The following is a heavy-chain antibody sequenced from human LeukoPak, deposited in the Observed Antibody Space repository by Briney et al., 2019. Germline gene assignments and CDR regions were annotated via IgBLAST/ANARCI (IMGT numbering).Heavy chain of an antibody. CDR1: GFTVSSNY. V-gene: IGHV3-66*01. D-gene: IGHD4-17*01. Sequence: GGSLRLSCAASGFTVSSNYMSWVRQAPGKGLEWVSVIYSGGSTYYADSVKGRFTISRDNSKNTLYLQINSLRAEDTAVYYCAKERGYSGDPQDFDYWGQGTLVTVSS. J-gene: IGHJ4*02. CDR2: IYSGGST. CDR3: AKERGYSGDPQDFDY.